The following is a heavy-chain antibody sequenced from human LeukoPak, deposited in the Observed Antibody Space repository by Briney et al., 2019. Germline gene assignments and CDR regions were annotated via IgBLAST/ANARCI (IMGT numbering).Heavy chain of an antibody. D-gene: IGHD4/OR15-4a*01. V-gene: IGHV1-24*01. J-gene: IGHJ2*01. CDR2: FDPEDGET. CDR1: GYTLTELS. CDR3: ATLGAAEGWYFDL. Sequence: ASVKVSCKVSGYTLTELSMHWVRRAPGKGLEWMGGFDPEDGETIYAQKFQGRVTMTEDTSTDTAYMELSSLRSEDTAVYYCATLGAAEGWYFDLWGRGTLVTVSS.